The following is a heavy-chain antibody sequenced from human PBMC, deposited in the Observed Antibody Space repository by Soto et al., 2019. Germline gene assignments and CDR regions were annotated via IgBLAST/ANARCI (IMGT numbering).Heavy chain of an antibody. J-gene: IGHJ3*02. CDR1: GGSFSTYY. D-gene: IGHD3-9*01. CDR3: ARGGSNDWQVAFDI. V-gene: IGHV4-34*01. CDR2: INHSGSN. Sequence: QLQQWGAGLLKPSETLSLSCVVSGGSFSTYYYNWIRQSPGKGLEWIGEINHSGSNNYSPSLKSRVTMSLDTSKNQFSLKLTSVTAADTAMYYCARGGSNDWQVAFDIWGQGTMVTVSS.